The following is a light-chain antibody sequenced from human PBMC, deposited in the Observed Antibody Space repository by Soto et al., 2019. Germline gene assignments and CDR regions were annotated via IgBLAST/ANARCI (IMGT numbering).Light chain of an antibody. Sequence: QSVLTQPPSASGTPGQRVTISCSGSSSNIGSNYVYWYQQLPGPAPKLLFYRNNQRSSGVPDRFSGSKSGTSASLAISGLRSEDEAEYYCATWDASLSGVVIGGGTQLTVL. CDR3: ATWDASLSGVV. J-gene: IGLJ2*01. CDR1: SSNIGSNY. CDR2: RNN. V-gene: IGLV1-47*01.